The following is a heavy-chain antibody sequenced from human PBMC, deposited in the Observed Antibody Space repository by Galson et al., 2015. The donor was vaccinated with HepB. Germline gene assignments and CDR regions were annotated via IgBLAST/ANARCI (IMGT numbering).Heavy chain of an antibody. V-gene: IGHV1-69*06. CDR3: ARRGGRRDGYNYFDN. D-gene: IGHD5-24*01. CDR2: IIPIFGTA. CDR1: GGTFSSYA. J-gene: IGHJ4*02. Sequence: SVKVSCKASGGTFSSYAITWVRQAPGQGLEWVGGIIPIFGTANYAQKFQGRVTITADKSTSTAYMELSSLRSEDTAVYYCARRGGRRDGYNYFDNWGQGTLVTVSS.